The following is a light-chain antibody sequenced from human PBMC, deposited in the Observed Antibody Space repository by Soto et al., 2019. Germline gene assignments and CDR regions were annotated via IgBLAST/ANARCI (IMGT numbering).Light chain of an antibody. Sequence: QSVLTQPASVSASPGQSVTISCAGTSSDVGGYNYVSWYQQRPGRAPKLMIYEVTYRPSGVSNRFSGSKSGNTASLTISGLQAEDEADYHCSSYTTSSTLVFGTGTKVTVL. CDR2: EVT. CDR3: SSYTTSSTLV. J-gene: IGLJ1*01. CDR1: SSDVGGYNY. V-gene: IGLV2-14*01.